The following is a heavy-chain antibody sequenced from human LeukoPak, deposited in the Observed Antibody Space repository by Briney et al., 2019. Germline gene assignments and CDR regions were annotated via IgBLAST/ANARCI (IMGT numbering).Heavy chain of an antibody. CDR2: IYYSGST. D-gene: IGHD1-26*01. CDR3: ARSEWYSGSYSPVGYFDY. V-gene: IGHV4-59*08. Sequence: SETLSLTCAVYGGSFSGYYWSWIRQPPGKGLEWIGYIYYSGSTNYNPSLKSRVTISVDTSKNQFSLKLSSVTAADTAVYYCARSEWYSGSYSPVGYFDYWGQGTLVTVSS. J-gene: IGHJ4*02. CDR1: GGSFSGYY.